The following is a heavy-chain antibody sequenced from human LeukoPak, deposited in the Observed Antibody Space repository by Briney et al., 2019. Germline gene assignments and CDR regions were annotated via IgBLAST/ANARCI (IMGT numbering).Heavy chain of an antibody. Sequence: GGSLRLSCAASGFTFDDYAMHWVRQAPGKGLEWVSGISWNSGSIGYADSVKGRFTISRDNAKNSLYLQMNSLRAEDTALYYCAKARGYSYGWYFHLWGRGTLVTVSS. V-gene: IGHV3-9*01. D-gene: IGHD5-18*01. J-gene: IGHJ2*01. CDR2: ISWNSGSI. CDR1: GFTFDDYA. CDR3: AKARGYSYGWYFHL.